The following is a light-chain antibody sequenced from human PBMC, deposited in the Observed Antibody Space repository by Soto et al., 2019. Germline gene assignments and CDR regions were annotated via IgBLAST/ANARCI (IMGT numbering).Light chain of an antibody. V-gene: IGKV3-15*01. CDR2: GAS. Sequence: EVVMTQSPDTLSVSPGERVTLSCRASQSVTSSLAWYQQRLCQAPRLLIYGASTRATGVPARFSGSGSGTVFTLTISSLQSEDFYCQQYSTWPRTFGQGTKVEIK. CDR3: QQYSTWPRT. J-gene: IGKJ1*01. CDR1: QSVTSS.